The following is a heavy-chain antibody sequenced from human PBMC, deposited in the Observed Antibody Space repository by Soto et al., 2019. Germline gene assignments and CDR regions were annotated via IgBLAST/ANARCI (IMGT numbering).Heavy chain of an antibody. CDR2: IFWDDDK. V-gene: IGHV2-5*02. Sequence: SGPTLVNPTQTLTLTCTFSVFSLTPSGVGVGWIRQPPGKALEWLGIIFWDDDKRYRPSLRSRLTITKDTSKNQLVLTMTNMEPVDTATYYCAHLPWKQLWPRAPVVNWGQGTPVTVSS. CDR1: VFSLTPSGVG. J-gene: IGHJ4*02. D-gene: IGHD5-18*01. CDR3: AHLPWKQLWPRAPVVN.